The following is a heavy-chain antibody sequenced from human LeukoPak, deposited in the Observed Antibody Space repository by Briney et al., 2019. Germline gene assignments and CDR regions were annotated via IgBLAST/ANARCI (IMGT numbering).Heavy chain of an antibody. CDR2: IYYSGST. CDR1: GGSISSYY. V-gene: IGHV4-59*08. D-gene: IGHD5-18*01. J-gene: IGHJ4*02. CDR3: ARGPAAMVDY. Sequence: KPSETLSLTCTVSGGSISSYYWSWIRQPPGKGLEWIGYIYYSGSTNYNPSLKSRVTISVDTSKNQFSLKLSSVTAADTAVYYCARGPAAMVDYWGQGTLVTVSS.